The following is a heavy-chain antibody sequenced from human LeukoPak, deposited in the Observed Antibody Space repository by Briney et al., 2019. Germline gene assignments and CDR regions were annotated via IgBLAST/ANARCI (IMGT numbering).Heavy chain of an antibody. J-gene: IGHJ4*02. Sequence: GASVNVSCKASGYTFTGYYMHWVRQAPGQGLEWMGWINPNSGGTNYAQKFQGRVTMTRDTSISTAYMELSRLRSDDTAVYYCARAVNQWLHHHFDYWGQGILVTVSS. CDR2: INPNSGGT. CDR3: ARAVNQWLHHHFDY. CDR1: GYTFTGYY. V-gene: IGHV1-2*02. D-gene: IGHD5-12*01.